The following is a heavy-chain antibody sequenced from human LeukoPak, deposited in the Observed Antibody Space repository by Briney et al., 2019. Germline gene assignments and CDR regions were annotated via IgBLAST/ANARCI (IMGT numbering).Heavy chain of an antibody. CDR3: ARALPDPRLFDY. V-gene: IGHV1-69*04. Sequence: SVTVSCTASGGTFSSYAISWVRQAPGQGLEWMGRIIPILGIANYAQKFQGRVTITADKSTSTAYMELSSLRSEDTAVYYCARALPDPRLFDYWGQGTLVTVSS. CDR2: IIPILGIA. CDR1: GGTFSSYA. D-gene: IGHD3-16*01. J-gene: IGHJ4*02.